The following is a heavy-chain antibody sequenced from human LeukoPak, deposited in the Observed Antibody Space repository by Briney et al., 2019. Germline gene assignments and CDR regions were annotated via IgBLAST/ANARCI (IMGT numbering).Heavy chain of an antibody. Sequence: GGSLRLSCAASGFAFSSYSMNWVRQAPGKGLEWVSSISSSSSYIYYADSVKGRFTISRDNSKNSLYLQMNSLRAEDTAVYYCARAGCSGGSCSDYFDYWGQGTLVTVSS. D-gene: IGHD2-15*01. CDR1: GFAFSSYS. V-gene: IGHV3-21*01. J-gene: IGHJ4*02. CDR2: ISSSSSYI. CDR3: ARAGCSGGSCSDYFDY.